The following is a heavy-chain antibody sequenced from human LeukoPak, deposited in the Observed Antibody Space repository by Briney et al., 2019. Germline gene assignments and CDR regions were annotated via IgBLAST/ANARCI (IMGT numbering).Heavy chain of an antibody. CDR2: ISSNGGTT. CDR1: GFTVSSNY. CDR3: ARGQGTSGYSSGWHPGY. Sequence: GGSLRLSCAASGFTVSSNYMSWVRQAPGKGLEYVSAISSNGGTTYYANSVKGRFTISRDNSKNTLYLQMGSLRAEDMAVYYCARGQGTSGYSSGWHPGYWGQGTLVTVSS. D-gene: IGHD6-19*01. J-gene: IGHJ4*02. V-gene: IGHV3-64*01.